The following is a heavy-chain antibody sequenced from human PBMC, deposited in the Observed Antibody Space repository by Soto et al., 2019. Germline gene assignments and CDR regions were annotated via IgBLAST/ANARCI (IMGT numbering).Heavy chain of an antibody. CDR1: GFTCSSYW. J-gene: IGHJ4*02. D-gene: IGHD3-16*01. CDR3: ASYYVGPLGY. V-gene: IGHV3-7*03. CDR2: IKQDGSEK. Sequence: EVQLVESGGGLVQPGGSLRLSCAASGFTCSSYWMSWVRQAPGKGLEWVANIKQDGSEKYYVDSVKGRCTISRDNAKNSLYLQMNSLRAEDTAVYYCASYYVGPLGYWGQGTLVTVAS.